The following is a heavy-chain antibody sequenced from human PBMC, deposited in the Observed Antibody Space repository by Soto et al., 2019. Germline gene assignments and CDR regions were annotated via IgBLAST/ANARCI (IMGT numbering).Heavy chain of an antibody. J-gene: IGHJ4*02. CDR1: GGSINSAGHS. D-gene: IGHD3-10*01. CDR3: ARAGTNMVQFDY. Sequence: SETLSLTCTVSGGSINSAGHSWGWVRQSPGKGLEWIGYSYHSGSSYSPSLKSRVSISVDTSKNQFSLEVHSLTAADTAVYYCARAGTNMVQFDYWGQGTLVTVSS. CDR2: SYHSGS. V-gene: IGHV4-30-2*06.